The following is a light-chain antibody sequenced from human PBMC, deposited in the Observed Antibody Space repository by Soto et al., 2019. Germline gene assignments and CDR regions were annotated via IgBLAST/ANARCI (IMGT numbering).Light chain of an antibody. CDR1: QTIDRD. Sequence: DIQMTQSPSSLSASVGDRVTITCRASQTIDRDLNWYQQKPGKAPKLLIFAASTLKRGVPARFSGSGSGTDFTLTISSLQPDDFGTYYCQQSYSRAFTFGPGTKVDF. CDR3: QQSYSRAFT. J-gene: IGKJ3*01. V-gene: IGKV1-39*01. CDR2: AAS.